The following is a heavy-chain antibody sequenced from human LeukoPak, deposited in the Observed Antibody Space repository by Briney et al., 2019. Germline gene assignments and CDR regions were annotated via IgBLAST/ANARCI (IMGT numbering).Heavy chain of an antibody. D-gene: IGHD5-12*01. Sequence: GASVKASCKASGYTFTSYGISWVRQAPGQGLEWMGWISAYNGNTNYAQKLQGRVTMTTDTSTSTAYMELRSLRSDDTAVYYCARAVKVPLSGVATRGIYYMDVWGKGTTVTVSS. CDR2: ISAYNGNT. V-gene: IGHV1-18*01. J-gene: IGHJ6*03. CDR1: GYTFTSYG. CDR3: ARAVKVPLSGVATRGIYYMDV.